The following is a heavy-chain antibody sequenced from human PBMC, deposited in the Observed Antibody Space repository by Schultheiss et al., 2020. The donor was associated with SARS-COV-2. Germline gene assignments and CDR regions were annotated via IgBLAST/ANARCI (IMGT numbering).Heavy chain of an antibody. CDR3: ARVGEGYCSSTSCYGTYYYMDV. Sequence: SQTISLTCAVYGGSFSGYYWSWIRQPPGKGLEWIGEINHSGSTNYNPSLKSRVTISVDTSKNQFSLKLSSVTAADTAVYYCARVGEGYCSSTSCYGTYYYMDVWGKGTTVTVSS. D-gene: IGHD2-2*01. CDR1: GGSFSGYY. J-gene: IGHJ6*03. CDR2: INHSGST. V-gene: IGHV4-34*01.